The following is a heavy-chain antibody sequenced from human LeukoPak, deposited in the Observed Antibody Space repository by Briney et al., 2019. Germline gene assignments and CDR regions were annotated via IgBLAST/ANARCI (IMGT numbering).Heavy chain of an antibody. J-gene: IGHJ4*02. Sequence: SVKVSCKASGGTFISYAISWVRQAPGQGLEWMGGIIPIFGTANYAQKFQGRVTITTDESTSTAYMELSSLRSEDTAVYYCARGIVGATPHYFDYWGQGTLVTVSS. CDR3: ARGIVGATPHYFDY. CDR2: IIPIFGTA. CDR1: GGTFISYA. D-gene: IGHD1-26*01. V-gene: IGHV1-69*05.